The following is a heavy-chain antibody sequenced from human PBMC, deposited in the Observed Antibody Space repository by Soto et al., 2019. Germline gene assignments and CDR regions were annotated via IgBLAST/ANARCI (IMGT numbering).Heavy chain of an antibody. CDR1: GGSFSGYY. CDR3: ALMEGDGDPRDLPSGPTRRPSDL. Sequence: SETLSLTCAVYGGSFSGYYWSWIRQPPGKGLEWIGEINHSGSTNYNPSLKSRVTISVDTSKNQFSLKLSSVTAADTAVYYCALMEGDGDPRDLPSGPTRRPSDLG. J-gene: IGHJ2*01. V-gene: IGHV4-34*01. D-gene: IGHD2-8*01. CDR2: INHSGST.